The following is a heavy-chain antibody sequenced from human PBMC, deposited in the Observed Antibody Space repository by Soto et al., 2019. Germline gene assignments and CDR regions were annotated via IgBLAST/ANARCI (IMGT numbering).Heavy chain of an antibody. CDR1: GFTFRSYV. D-gene: IGHD3-16*01. Sequence: QVQLVESGGGVVQPGTSLRLSCVGSGFTFRSYVIHWVRQAPGKGLEWVALTSYDGSNNFYGDSVKGRFSISRDNSRNTVELQRDSLRLEVTALYSCARWGTTGGLDVWGQGTLVSVSS. V-gene: IGHV3-33*05. J-gene: IGHJ4*02. CDR3: ARWGTTGGLDV. CDR2: TSYDGSNN.